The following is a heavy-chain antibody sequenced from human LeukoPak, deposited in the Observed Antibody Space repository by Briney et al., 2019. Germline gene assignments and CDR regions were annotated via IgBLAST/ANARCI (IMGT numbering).Heavy chain of an antibody. V-gene: IGHV4-39*01. Sequence: SETLPLTCTVSGGSISSSSYYWGWIRQPPGKGLEWIGSIYYSGSTYYNQSLKSRVTISVDTSKNQFSLKLSSVTAADTAVYYCARQGEMVYAISTIFDYWGQGTLVTVSS. CDR1: GGSISSSSYY. CDR3: ARQGEMVYAISTIFDY. J-gene: IGHJ4*02. D-gene: IGHD2-8*01. CDR2: IYYSGST.